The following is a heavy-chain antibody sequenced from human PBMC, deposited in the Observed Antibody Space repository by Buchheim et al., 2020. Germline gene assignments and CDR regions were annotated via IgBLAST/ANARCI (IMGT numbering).Heavy chain of an antibody. J-gene: IGHJ4*02. CDR2: AYYTGTT. V-gene: IGHV4-39*02. Sequence: QLQLQESGPGLVKPSETLSLTCFVSGDSIGSSSYYWGWVRQSPGKGLEWIAIAYYTGTTFYNPSLKSRVTISIVTSKSHFSLKMNLVTAADTAVYYCASGTILWFRTIDFWGQGAL. CDR1: GDSIGSSSYY. CDR3: ASGTILWFRTIDF. D-gene: IGHD3-10*01.